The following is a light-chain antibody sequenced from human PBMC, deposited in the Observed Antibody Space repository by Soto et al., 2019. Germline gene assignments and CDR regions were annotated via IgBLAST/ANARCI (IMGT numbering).Light chain of an antibody. CDR1: SSNIGVGYY. CDR2: GNS. Sequence: QSVLTQPPSVSGAPGQRVTISCTGTSSNIGVGYYVHWYQQLPGTAPKLLIYGNSNRPSGVPDRFSGSKSGPSASLTITGLQAEDEADYYCQSYGSSRSGSVFGGGTKLTVL. CDR3: QSYGSSRSGSV. J-gene: IGLJ2*01. V-gene: IGLV1-40*01.